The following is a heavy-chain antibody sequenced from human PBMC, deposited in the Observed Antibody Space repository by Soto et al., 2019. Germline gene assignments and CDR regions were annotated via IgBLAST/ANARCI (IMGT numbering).Heavy chain of an antibody. D-gene: IGHD2-2*02. CDR1: GFTFSSYA. J-gene: IGHJ5*02. CDR2: ISGSGGST. V-gene: IGHV3-23*01. Sequence: GGSLRLSCAASGFTFSSYAMSWVRQAPGKGLEWVSAISGSGGSTYYADSVKGRFTISRDNSKNTLYLQMNSLRAEDTAVYYCAKVTPATAIPLAGFDPWGQGTLVTVSS. CDR3: AKVTPATAIPLAGFDP.